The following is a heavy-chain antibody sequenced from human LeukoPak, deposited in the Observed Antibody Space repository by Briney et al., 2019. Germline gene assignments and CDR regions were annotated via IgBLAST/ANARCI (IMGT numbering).Heavy chain of an antibody. J-gene: IGHJ5*02. CDR2: INPSDGST. Sequence: ASVNVSFKASGYTFTSYYMHWVRQPPAQGLELMGIINPSDGSTSYAQKFQGRGTMTTDTSTSTVYMELSRLSSEDAAVYYSARGARINMIVVVITKGNWFDPWGQGTMVTVSS. CDR3: ARGARINMIVVVITKGNWFDP. CDR1: GYTFTSYY. D-gene: IGHD3-22*01. V-gene: IGHV1-46*01.